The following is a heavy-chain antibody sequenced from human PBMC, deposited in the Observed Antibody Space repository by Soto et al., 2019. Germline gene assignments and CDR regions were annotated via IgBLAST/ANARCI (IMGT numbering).Heavy chain of an antibody. CDR2: TRSNGEHT. V-gene: IGHV3-23*01. D-gene: IGHD2-2*01. J-gene: IGHJ6*02. CDR3: AKDSKSVSVSAARVYGMDV. CDR1: EFMFSNFA. Sequence: GGSLRLSCAGSEFMFSNFAMTWVRQAPGKGLEWVSTTRSNGEHTYYADSVKGRFTVSRDNSKNTLFLEMSSLRAEDTAIYYCAKDSKSVSVSAARVYGMDVWGQGTTVTVSS.